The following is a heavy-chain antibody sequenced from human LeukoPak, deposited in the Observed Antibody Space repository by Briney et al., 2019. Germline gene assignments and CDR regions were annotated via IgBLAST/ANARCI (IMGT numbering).Heavy chain of an antibody. V-gene: IGHV3-21*01. J-gene: IGHJ3*02. CDR2: ISPSSSYI. D-gene: IGHD3-3*01. Sequence: GGSLRLSCAASGFSFSGYRMNWVRQAPGKGLEWVSSISPSSSYIYYADSVKGRFTISRDNAKNSLYLQMNSPRAEDTAVYYCARAITIFGVVIDGFDIWGQGTMVTVSS. CDR1: GFSFSGYR. CDR3: ARAITIFGVVIDGFDI.